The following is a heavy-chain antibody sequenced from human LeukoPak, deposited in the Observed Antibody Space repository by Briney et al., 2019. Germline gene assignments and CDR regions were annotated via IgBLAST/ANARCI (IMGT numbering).Heavy chain of an antibody. CDR1: GGTFSSYA. CDR2: IIPIFGTA. D-gene: IGHD6-13*01. V-gene: IGHV1-69*05. CDR3: ARGPLGIAAAGTFDY. Sequence: SVKVSCKASGGTFSSYAISWVRQAPGQGLEWMGGIIPIFGTANYAQKFQGRVTIITDESTSTAYMELSSLRSEDTAVYYCARGPLGIAAAGTFDYWGQGTLVTVSS. J-gene: IGHJ4*02.